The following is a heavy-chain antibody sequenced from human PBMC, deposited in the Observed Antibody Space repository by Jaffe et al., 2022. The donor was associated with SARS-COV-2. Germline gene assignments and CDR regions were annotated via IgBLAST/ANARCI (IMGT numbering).Heavy chain of an antibody. Sequence: QVQLQESGPGLVKPSETLSLTCTVSGGSVSSGSYYWSWIRQPPGKGLEWIGYIYYSGSTNYNPSLKSRVTISVDTSKNQFSLKLSSVTAADTAVYYCARIGDYYGSGSLERGYYFDYWGQGTLVTVSS. CDR2: IYYSGST. V-gene: IGHV4-61*01. CDR1: GGSVSSGSYY. J-gene: IGHJ4*02. D-gene: IGHD3-10*01. CDR3: ARIGDYYGSGSLERGYYFDY.